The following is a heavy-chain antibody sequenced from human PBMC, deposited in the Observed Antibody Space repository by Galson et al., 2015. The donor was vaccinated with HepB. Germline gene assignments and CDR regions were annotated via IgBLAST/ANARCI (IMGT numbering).Heavy chain of an antibody. CDR1: EYNFANYW. CDR3: ARCGTAGEGGWFDP. CDR2: IYPGDSET. D-gene: IGHD6-13*01. V-gene: IGHV5-51*01. Sequence: QSGAEVKKPGESLKISCKGSEYNFANYWIGWVRQMPGKGLEWMGIIYPGDSETKYSPSFEGQVTISADRSISTVYLQWSSLTASDTAIYYCARCGTAGEGGWFDPWGQGTLVTVSS. J-gene: IGHJ5*02.